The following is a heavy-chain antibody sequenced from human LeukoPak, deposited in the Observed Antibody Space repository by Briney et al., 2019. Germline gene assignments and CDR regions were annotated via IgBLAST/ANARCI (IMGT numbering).Heavy chain of an antibody. D-gene: IGHD6-13*01. CDR1: GFTVSDNY. CDR2: MYSRGDA. J-gene: IGHJ5*02. V-gene: IGHV3-53*01. CDR3: ARDAPQVPAAGVLAS. Sequence: GGSLRLSCAASGFTVSDNYMSWVRQAPGKGLEWVSVMYSRGDAYYAKSVKGRFTFSRDISKNTLYLQMNGLRTEDTAMYYCARDAPQVPAAGVLASWGQGTLVIVSS.